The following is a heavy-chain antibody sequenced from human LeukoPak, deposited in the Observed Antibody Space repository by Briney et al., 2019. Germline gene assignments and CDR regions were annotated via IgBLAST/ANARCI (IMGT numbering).Heavy chain of an antibody. J-gene: IGHJ4*02. CDR2: MKEDGTEK. D-gene: IGHD6-19*01. CDR1: GFSIRNHW. V-gene: IGHV3-7*01. CDR3: PSGPDHQWQVLLYFDY. Sequence: PGGSLRLSCVASGFSIRNHWMSWVRRTPGKGLEWVATMKEDGTEKDYVDAVKGRFTISRDNAMNSVYLQMSSLRAEDTAVYYCPSGPDHQWQVLLYFDYWGQGALVSVSS.